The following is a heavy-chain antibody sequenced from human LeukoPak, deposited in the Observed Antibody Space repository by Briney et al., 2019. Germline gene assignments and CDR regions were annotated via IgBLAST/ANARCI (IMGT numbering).Heavy chain of an antibody. CDR1: GFSLTYYA. CDR3: ARDRTHDYGDYGRYFDL. J-gene: IGHJ2*01. Sequence: GRSPRLSCAASGFSLTYYAMHWVRQAPGKGLEWVAVISNDGSNKYYADSVKGRFTISRDNSKNTLYLQMNSLRAEDTAVYYCARDRTHDYGDYGRYFDLWGRGALVTVSS. V-gene: IGHV3-30*04. D-gene: IGHD4-17*01. CDR2: ISNDGSNK.